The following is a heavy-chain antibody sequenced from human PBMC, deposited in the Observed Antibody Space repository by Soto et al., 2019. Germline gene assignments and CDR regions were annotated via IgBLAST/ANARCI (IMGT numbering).Heavy chain of an antibody. Sequence: LRLSCAASGFTFSSYDMHWVRQATGKGLEWVSAIGTAGDTYYPGSVKGRFTISRENAKNSLYLQMNSLRAEDTAVYYCARVSGWYLAFDIWGQGTMVTVSS. D-gene: IGHD6-19*01. CDR3: ARVSGWYLAFDI. CDR1: GFTFSSYD. J-gene: IGHJ3*02. V-gene: IGHV3-13*01. CDR2: IGTAGDT.